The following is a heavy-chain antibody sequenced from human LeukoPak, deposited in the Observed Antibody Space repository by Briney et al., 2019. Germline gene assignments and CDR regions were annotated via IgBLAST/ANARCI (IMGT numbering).Heavy chain of an antibody. CDR1: GFTFSNYS. Sequence: GGSLRLSCAASGFTFSNYSMNWVRQAPGKGLEWVAFIRYDGSNKYYADSVKGRFTISRDNSKNTLYLQMNSLRAEDTAVYYCAKDRVNWYYYDSSGYFNNWFDPWGQGTLVTVSS. D-gene: IGHD3-22*01. CDR3: AKDRVNWYYYDSSGYFNNWFDP. CDR2: IRYDGSNK. V-gene: IGHV3-30*02. J-gene: IGHJ5*02.